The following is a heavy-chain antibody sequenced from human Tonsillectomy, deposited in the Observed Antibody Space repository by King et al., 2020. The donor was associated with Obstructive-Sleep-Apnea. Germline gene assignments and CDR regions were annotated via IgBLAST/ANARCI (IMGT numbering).Heavy chain of an antibody. J-gene: IGHJ4*02. D-gene: IGHD6-13*01. Sequence: QLVQSGGGLVQPGGSLRLSCAASGFTFSSYWMNWVRQAPGKGLEWVANIKQDGSEKYYVDSVKGRFTISRDNAKNSLYLQMNSLRAEDTAVYYCARASLGSSWYSLFDYWGQGTLVTVSS. CDR1: GFTFSSYW. CDR3: ARASLGSSWYSLFDY. CDR2: IKQDGSEK. V-gene: IGHV3-7*04.